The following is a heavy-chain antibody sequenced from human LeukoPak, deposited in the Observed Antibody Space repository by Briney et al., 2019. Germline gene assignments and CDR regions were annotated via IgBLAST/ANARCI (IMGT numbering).Heavy chain of an antibody. CDR3: ATISGNDYGDSNGFNYYYYMDV. CDR1: GYTLTELS. CDR2: FDPEDGET. J-gene: IGHJ6*03. D-gene: IGHD4-17*01. V-gene: IGHV1-24*01. Sequence: ASVTVSCKVSGYTLTELSMHWVRQAPGKGLEWMGGFDPEDGETIYAQKFQGRVTMTEDTSTDTAYMELSSLRSEDTAVYYCATISGNDYGDSNGFNYYYYMDVWGKGTTVTVSS.